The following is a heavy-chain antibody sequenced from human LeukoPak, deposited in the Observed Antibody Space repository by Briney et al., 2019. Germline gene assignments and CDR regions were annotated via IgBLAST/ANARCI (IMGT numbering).Heavy chain of an antibody. V-gene: IGHV4-4*07. J-gene: IGHJ3*02. CDR3: ARERLNVLLWFGENDAFDI. CDR1: GGSISSYY. D-gene: IGHD3-10*01. CDR2: IYTSGST. Sequence: SETLSLTCTVSGGSISSYYWSWIRQPAGKGLEWIGRIYTSGSTNYNPSLKSQVTMSVDTSKNQFSLKLSSVTAADTAVYYCARERLNVLLWFGENDAFDIWGQGTMVTVSS.